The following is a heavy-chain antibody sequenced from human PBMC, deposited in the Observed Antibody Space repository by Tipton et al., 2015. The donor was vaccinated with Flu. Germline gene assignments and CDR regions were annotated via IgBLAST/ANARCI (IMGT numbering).Heavy chain of an antibody. CDR2: IIPIFGTT. Sequence: QLVQSGAEVKKPGSSVKVSCKASGGTFNSAVSWVRQAPGQGLEWVGGIIPIFGTTNYAQRFQGRVTITADTSTAYMELSSLRSEDTAVYYCARQRTYYDFSTGDAFDIWGQGTMVTVSS. D-gene: IGHD3-3*01. CDR1: GGTFNSA. CDR3: ARQRTYYDFSTGDAFDI. V-gene: IGHV1-69*01. J-gene: IGHJ3*02.